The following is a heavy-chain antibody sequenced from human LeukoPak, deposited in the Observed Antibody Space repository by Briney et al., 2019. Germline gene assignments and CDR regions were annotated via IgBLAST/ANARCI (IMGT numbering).Heavy chain of an antibody. D-gene: IGHD2-2*01. CDR1: GFTFSSYG. V-gene: IGHV3-30*02. CDR3: AKDEGYCSSTSCSSYYYYYYMDV. J-gene: IGHJ6*03. CDR2: IRYDGSNK. Sequence: GGSLRLSCAASGFTFSSYGMHWVRQAPGKGPEWVAFIRYDGSNKYYADSVKGRFTISRDNSKNTLYLQMNSLRAEDTAVYYCAKDEGYCSSTSCSSYYYYYYMDVWGKGTTVTVSS.